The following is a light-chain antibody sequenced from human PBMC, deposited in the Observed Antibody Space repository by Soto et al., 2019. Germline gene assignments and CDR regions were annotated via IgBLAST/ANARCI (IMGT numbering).Light chain of an antibody. CDR3: CSYTCLSTVV. V-gene: IGLV2-14*01. Sequence: QSVLTQPASVSGSPGQSITISCTGTSSDVGGYNHVSWYQHSPGKAPKLILFAVSDRPSGVSHRFSGSKSGNTASLTISGLHADDEADYYCCSYTCLSTVVFGGGTKVTVL. J-gene: IGLJ2*01. CDR2: AVS. CDR1: SSDVGGYNH.